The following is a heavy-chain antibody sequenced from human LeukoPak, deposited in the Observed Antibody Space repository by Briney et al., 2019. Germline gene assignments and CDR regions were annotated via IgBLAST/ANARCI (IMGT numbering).Heavy chain of an antibody. CDR3: ARGDYGDYGDFYYYGLDV. Sequence: PSETLSLTCTISGGSISTYSWNWIRQPPGKGLEWIGYNYFSGTTNYNPALKSRVTIPVDRSKNQFSLKLNSVTAADTAVYYCARGDYGDYGDFYYYGLDVWGQGTTVTVS. CDR1: GGSISTYS. D-gene: IGHD4-17*01. V-gene: IGHV4-59*01. CDR2: NYFSGTT. J-gene: IGHJ6*02.